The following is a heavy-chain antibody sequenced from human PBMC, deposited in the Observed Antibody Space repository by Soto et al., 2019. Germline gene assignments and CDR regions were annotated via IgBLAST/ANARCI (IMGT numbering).Heavy chain of an antibody. CDR2: INHSGST. V-gene: IGHV4-34*01. CDR1: GGSFSGYY. Sequence: PSETLSLTCAVYGGSFSGYYWSWIRQPPGKGLEWIGEINHSGSTNYNPSLKSRVTISVDTSKNQFSLKLSSVTAADTAVYYCARGPYCGGDCYSTNYYYYYGMDVWGQGTTVTVSS. CDR3: ARGPYCGGDCYSTNYYYYYGMDV. D-gene: IGHD2-21*02. J-gene: IGHJ6*02.